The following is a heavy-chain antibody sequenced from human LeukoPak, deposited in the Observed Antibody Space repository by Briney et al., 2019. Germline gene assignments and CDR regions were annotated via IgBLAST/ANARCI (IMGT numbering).Heavy chain of an antibody. CDR3: AKDLGSRYMDV. J-gene: IGHJ6*04. D-gene: IGHD2-15*01. CDR1: GFTFMKYG. V-gene: IGHV3-33*07. CDR2: IWHNGSNK. Sequence: GGSLRLSCGASGFTFMKYGMYWVRQPPGKGLEWVAVIWHNGSNKYYADSVKGRFTMSRDNSKNTLYLQMNSLRVEDTAMYYCAKDLGSRYMDVWGKGTMLTVSS.